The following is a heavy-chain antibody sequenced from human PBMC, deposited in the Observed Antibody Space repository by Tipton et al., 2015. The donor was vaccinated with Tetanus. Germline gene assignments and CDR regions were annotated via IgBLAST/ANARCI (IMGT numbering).Heavy chain of an antibody. CDR2: ISYSSTST. V-gene: IGHV3-48*02. Sequence: GSLRLSCAGSGFSFRDFGMNWVRQAPGKGLEWVSYISYSSTSTYYADSVKGRFVVSRDNAKNSLYLQMNTLRDDDTAVYYCARRGEARANWFDSWGQGTLVTVSS. D-gene: IGHD2-21*01. CDR3: ARRGEARANWFDS. CDR1: GFSFRDFG. J-gene: IGHJ5*01.